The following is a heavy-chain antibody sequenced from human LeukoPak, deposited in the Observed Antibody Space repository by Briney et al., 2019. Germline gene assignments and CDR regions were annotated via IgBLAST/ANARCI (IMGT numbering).Heavy chain of an antibody. J-gene: IGHJ3*02. CDR2: ISYDGSNK. CDR1: GFTFSSYA. D-gene: IGHD3-3*01. Sequence: GGSLRLSCAASGFTFSSYAMHWVRQAPGKGLEWVAVISYDGSNKYYADSVKGRFTISRDNSKNTLYLQMNSLIAEDTAVHYFARDFGDLAPGGAFDIWGQGIMVTVSS. CDR3: ARDFGDLAPGGAFDI. V-gene: IGHV3-30*04.